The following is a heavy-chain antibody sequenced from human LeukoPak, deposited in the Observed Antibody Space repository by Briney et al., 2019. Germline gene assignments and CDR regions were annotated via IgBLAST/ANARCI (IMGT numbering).Heavy chain of an antibody. CDR3: ARGMTVTIDAFDI. Sequence: GASVTVSCKASGYTFTGYYMHWVRQAPGQGLEWMGWINPNSGGTNYAQKFQGRVTMTRDTSISTAYMELSRLRSDDTAVYYCARGMTVTIDAFDIWGQGTMVTVSS. J-gene: IGHJ3*02. D-gene: IGHD4-17*01. CDR2: INPNSGGT. CDR1: GYTFTGYY. V-gene: IGHV1-2*02.